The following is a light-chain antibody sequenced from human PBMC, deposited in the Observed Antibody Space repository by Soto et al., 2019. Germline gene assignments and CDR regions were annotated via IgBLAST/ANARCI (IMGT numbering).Light chain of an antibody. Sequence: QSVLTQPPSVSGAPGQRVTISCTGSSSNIGAGFDVHWYQQLPGTAPKLLIYVNTNRPSGVPDRFSGSKSGASASLAITGLQAEDEADYYCQSYESTLRVVVLGGGTKLTVL. J-gene: IGLJ2*01. CDR2: VNT. CDR3: QSYESTLRVVV. V-gene: IGLV1-40*01. CDR1: SSNIGAGFD.